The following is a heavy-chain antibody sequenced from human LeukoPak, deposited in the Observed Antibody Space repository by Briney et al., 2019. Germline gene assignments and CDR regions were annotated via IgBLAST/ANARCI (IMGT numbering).Heavy chain of an antibody. CDR2: INHNGNVN. Sequence: GGSLRLSCAASGFTFSSYWMNWARQAPGKGLEWVASINHNGNVNYYVDSVKGRFTISRDNAKNSLYLQMNRLRAEDTAVYYCARDSYYYDSTGYYVPLCDYWGQGTLVTVSS. V-gene: IGHV3-7*03. J-gene: IGHJ4*02. D-gene: IGHD3-22*01. CDR1: GFTFSSYW. CDR3: ARDSYYYDSTGYYVPLCDY.